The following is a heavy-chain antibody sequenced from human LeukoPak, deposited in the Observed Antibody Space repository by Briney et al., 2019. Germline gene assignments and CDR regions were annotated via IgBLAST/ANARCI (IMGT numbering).Heavy chain of an antibody. CDR3: ARQSGGVVVAATRLAIDY. CDR2: IYYSGST. V-gene: IGHV4-34*01. Sequence: SETLSLTCAVYGGSFSGYYWSWIRQPPGKGLEWIGSIYYSGSTYYNPSLKSRVTISVDTSKNQFSLKLSSVTAADTAVYYCARQSGGVVVAATRLAIDYWGQGTLVTVSS. J-gene: IGHJ4*02. D-gene: IGHD2-15*01. CDR1: GGSFSGYY.